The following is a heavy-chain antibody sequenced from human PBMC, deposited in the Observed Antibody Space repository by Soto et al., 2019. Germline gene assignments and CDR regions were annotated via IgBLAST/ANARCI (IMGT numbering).Heavy chain of an antibody. CDR2: IIPIFGTA. CDR3: ARSGVGVALNASGGMSV. D-gene: IGHD1-26*01. Sequence: SVKVSCKASGGTFSSYAISWVRQAPGQGLEWMGGIIPIFGTANYAQKFQGRVTITADESTSTAYMELSSLRSEDTAVYYCARSGVGVALNASGGMSVWGQGTTVSVSS. CDR1: GGTFSSYA. J-gene: IGHJ6*02. V-gene: IGHV1-69*13.